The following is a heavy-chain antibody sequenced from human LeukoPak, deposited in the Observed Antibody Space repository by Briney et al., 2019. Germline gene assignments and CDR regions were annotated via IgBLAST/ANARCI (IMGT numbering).Heavy chain of an antibody. Sequence: NPSETLSLTCTVSGDSISRGGYYWSWIRQHPGKGPEWIGSISYSGSTYYSASLKSRVTISEDTSKNQFSLKLSSVTAADTAVYSCARHRAYSSSSPFDYWGQGTLVTVSS. CDR1: GDSISRGGYY. V-gene: IGHV4-31*03. CDR2: ISYSGST. D-gene: IGHD6-6*01. J-gene: IGHJ4*02. CDR3: ARHRAYSSSSPFDY.